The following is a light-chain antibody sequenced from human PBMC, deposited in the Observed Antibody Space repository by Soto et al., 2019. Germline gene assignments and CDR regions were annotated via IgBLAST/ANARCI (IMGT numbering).Light chain of an antibody. J-gene: IGLJ1*01. CDR3: SSYTTSNTRQIV. CDR1: SSDVGGYNY. V-gene: IGLV2-14*03. Sequence: QSALTQPASVSGSPGQSITSSCTGTSSDVGGYNYVSWYQHHPGKAPKLIIYDVTNRPSGVSNPFSGSKSGNTASLTISGLQPEDEADYYCSSYTTSNTRQIVVGTGTKVTVL. CDR2: DVT.